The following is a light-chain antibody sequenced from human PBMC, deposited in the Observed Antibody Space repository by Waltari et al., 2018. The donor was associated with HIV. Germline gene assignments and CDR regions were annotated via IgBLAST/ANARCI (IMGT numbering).Light chain of an antibody. CDR3: RAWDSSTVV. V-gene: IGLV3-1*01. CDR2: ADS. J-gene: IGLJ2*01. Sequence: SYELTQPPSVSVSPGQTASITCSGDKLGDKYACWYQQKPGQSPVLPIYADSRRPAGIPERFSGSKSGNTATLTIRGTQAMEEADYYCRAWDSSTVVFGGGTELTVL. CDR1: KLGDKY.